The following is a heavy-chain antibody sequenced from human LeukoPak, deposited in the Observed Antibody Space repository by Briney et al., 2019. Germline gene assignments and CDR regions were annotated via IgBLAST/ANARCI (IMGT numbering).Heavy chain of an antibody. CDR1: GYTFTGYY. J-gene: IGHJ4*02. Sequence: GASVKVSCKASGYTFTGYYMHWVRQAPGQGLEWMGRINPNSGGTNYAQKFQGRVTMTRDTSISTAYMELSRLRPDDTAVYYCARVGQKDSSGYPYWGQGTLVTVSS. CDR2: INPNSGGT. V-gene: IGHV1-2*06. D-gene: IGHD3-22*01. CDR3: ARVGQKDSSGYPY.